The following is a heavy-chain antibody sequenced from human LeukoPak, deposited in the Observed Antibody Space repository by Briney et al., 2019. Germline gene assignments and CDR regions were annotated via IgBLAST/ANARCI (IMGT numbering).Heavy chain of an antibody. CDR1: GYSISSGYY. V-gene: IGHV4-38-2*02. CDR2: IYHSGST. J-gene: IGHJ4*02. D-gene: IGHD1-26*01. CDR3: ARDRNSGSYYRLDY. Sequence: SETLSLTCTVSGYSISSGYYWGWIRQPPGKGLEWIGSIYHSGSTYYNPSLKSRVTISVDTSKNQFSLKLSSVTAADTAVYYCARDRNSGSYYRLDYWGRGTLVTVSS.